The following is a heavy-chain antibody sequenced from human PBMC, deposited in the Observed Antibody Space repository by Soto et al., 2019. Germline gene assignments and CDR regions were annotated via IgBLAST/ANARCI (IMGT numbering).Heavy chain of an antibody. V-gene: IGHV1-3*01. CDR2: INAGNGNT. CDR3: AKEQQWLANWFDP. D-gene: IGHD6-19*01. J-gene: IGHJ5*02. CDR1: GYTFTIYA. Sequence: ASVKVSCKASGYTFTIYAMHWVRQAPGQRLEWMGWINAGNGNTKYSQKFQGRVTITRDTSASTAYMELSSLRSEDTAVYYCAKEQQWLANWFDPWGQGTLVSVSS.